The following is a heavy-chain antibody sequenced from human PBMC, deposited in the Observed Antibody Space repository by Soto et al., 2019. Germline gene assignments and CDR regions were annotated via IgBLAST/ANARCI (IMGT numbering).Heavy chain of an antibody. J-gene: IGHJ6*02. CDR3: ARTRSFTLGFYYDGMDV. Sequence: GESLKISCQGSGYSFASYWIGWVRQMPGKDLEWMGIIYPGDSDTRYSPSFQGQVTISADKSLRTAYLQWTSLKASGTALYYCARTRSFTLGFYYDGMDVWGQGTTVTVSS. CDR2: IYPGDSDT. CDR1: GYSFASYW. V-gene: IGHV5-51*01. D-gene: IGHD6-6*01.